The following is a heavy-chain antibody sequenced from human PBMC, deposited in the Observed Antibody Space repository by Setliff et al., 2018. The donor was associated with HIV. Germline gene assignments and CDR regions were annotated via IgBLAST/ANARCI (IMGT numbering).Heavy chain of an antibody. V-gene: IGHV3-23*01. D-gene: IGHD5-12*01. J-gene: IGHJ4*02. Sequence: GGSLRLSCAASGFTFSNYAMNWVRQAPGKGLDWVSVILGSGSTTYYADSVKGRFTISRDNSRNIVYLQMNSQRVEDTAIYYCSKGDGYGGYDFTFDSWGQGTLVTV. CDR1: GFTFSNYA. CDR3: SKGDGYGGYDFTFDS. CDR2: ILGSGSTT.